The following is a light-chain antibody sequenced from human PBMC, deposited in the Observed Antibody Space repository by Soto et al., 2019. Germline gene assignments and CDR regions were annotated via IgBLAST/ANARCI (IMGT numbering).Light chain of an antibody. Sequence: DIQMTQSPSSLSASVGDRVTITCRASQGISNYLAWYQQKPGKVPKLLIYAASTLQSGVPSRFSGSGSGTDFTLTISGLQPEDVATYYCQKYNSALSITFGQGTRLEIK. CDR3: QKYNSALSIT. V-gene: IGKV1-27*01. CDR1: QGISNY. CDR2: AAS. J-gene: IGKJ5*01.